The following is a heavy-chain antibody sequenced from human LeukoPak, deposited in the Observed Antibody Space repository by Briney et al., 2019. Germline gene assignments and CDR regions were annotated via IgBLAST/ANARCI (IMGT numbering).Heavy chain of an antibody. Sequence: PSETLSLTCTVSGDSISSYYWSWIRQPPGKGLEWIGYIYYSGYTNSNPSLKSRVTISLDTSKNQFSLRLSSVTAADTAVYYCARSQIAVDGDFGYSGQGTLVTVSS. CDR2: IYYSGYT. CDR1: GDSISSYY. V-gene: IGHV4-59*08. CDR3: ARSQIAVDGDFGY. D-gene: IGHD6-19*01. J-gene: IGHJ4*02.